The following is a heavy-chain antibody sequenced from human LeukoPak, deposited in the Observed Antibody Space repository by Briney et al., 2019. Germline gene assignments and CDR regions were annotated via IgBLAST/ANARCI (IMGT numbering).Heavy chain of an antibody. V-gene: IGHV4-34*01. CDR2: INHSGST. J-gene: IGHJ4*02. D-gene: IGHD5-18*01. CDR1: GGSFSGYY. Sequence: SETLSLTCAVYGGSFSGYYWSWIRQPPGKGLEWIGEINHSGSTNYNPSLESRVTISVDTSKNQFSLKLSSVTAADTAVYYCARDDGYSYENYYFDYWGQGTLVTVSS. CDR3: ARDDGYSYENYYFDY.